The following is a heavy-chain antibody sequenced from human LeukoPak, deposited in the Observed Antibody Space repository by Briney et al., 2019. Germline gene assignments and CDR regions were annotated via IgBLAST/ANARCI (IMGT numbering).Heavy chain of an antibody. D-gene: IGHD3-22*01. CDR1: GFTFSSYS. Sequence: PGGSLRLSCAASGFTFSSYSMNWVRQAPGKGLEWVSSISSSSSYIYYADSVKGRFTISRDNAKNSLYLQMNSLRAEDTAVYYCARAGYYYDSSGYKKDAFDIWGQGTMVTVSS. CDR3: ARAGYYYDSSGYKKDAFDI. CDR2: ISSSSSYI. J-gene: IGHJ3*02. V-gene: IGHV3-21*01.